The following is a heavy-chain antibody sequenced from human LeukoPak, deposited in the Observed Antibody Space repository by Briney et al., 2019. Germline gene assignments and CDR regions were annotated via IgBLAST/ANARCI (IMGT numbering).Heavy chain of an antibody. Sequence: PSETLSLTCAVYGGSFSGYYWTWIRQPPGRGLEWIGEINHSGSTNYNPSLKSRVTISADTSKSQFSLKLNSVTAADTAMYYCARGRDPYWGQGTLVTVSS. V-gene: IGHV4-34*01. D-gene: IGHD5-24*01. CDR2: INHSGST. J-gene: IGHJ4*02. CDR1: GGSFSGYY. CDR3: ARGRDPY.